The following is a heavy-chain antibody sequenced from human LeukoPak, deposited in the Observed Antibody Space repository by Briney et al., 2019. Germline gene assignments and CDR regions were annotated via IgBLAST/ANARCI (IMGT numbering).Heavy chain of an antibody. CDR1: CAFISSGDYF. V-gene: IGHV4-30-4*01. J-gene: IGHJ6*02. D-gene: IGHD4-23*01. CDR3: ASDYGGNLYYYYGMDV. CDR2: IYYSGSS. Sequence: TLFLTCPVSCAFISSGDYFWSWVRQPPGEGLEWIGYIYYSGSSYYKPSLRNRLTIAVDTSKNHFSLRLSSVTAADTAVYYCASDYGGNLYYYYGMDVWGQGTTVTVSS.